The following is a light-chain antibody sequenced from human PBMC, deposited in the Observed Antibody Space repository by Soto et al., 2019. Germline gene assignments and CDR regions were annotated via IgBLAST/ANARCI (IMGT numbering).Light chain of an antibody. V-gene: IGKV3-20*01. CDR1: QSVSNNY. CDR2: GAS. J-gene: IGKJ1*01. Sequence: EIVLTQSPGTLSLSPGERATLSCRASQSVSNNYLAWYQQKPGQAPRLLIYGASNRATGIPDRFSGSGSGTDFTLTISRLEPEDFAVYYCQQYLVTPWTFGQGTRWIS. CDR3: QQYLVTPWT.